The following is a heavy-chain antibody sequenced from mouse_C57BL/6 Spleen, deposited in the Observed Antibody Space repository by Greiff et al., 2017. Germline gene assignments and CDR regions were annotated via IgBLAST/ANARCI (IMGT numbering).Heavy chain of an antibody. CDR2: IDPRSGNT. Sequence: QVQLQQSGAELARPGASVKLSCKASGYTFTSYGISWVKQRTGQGLEWIGEIDPRSGNTYYNEKFKGKATLTADKSSSTAYMELRSLTSEDSAVYFCTYGGGAMDYWGQGTSVTVSS. V-gene: IGHV1-81*01. D-gene: IGHD1-1*02. J-gene: IGHJ4*01. CDR3: TYGGGAMDY. CDR1: GYTFTSYG.